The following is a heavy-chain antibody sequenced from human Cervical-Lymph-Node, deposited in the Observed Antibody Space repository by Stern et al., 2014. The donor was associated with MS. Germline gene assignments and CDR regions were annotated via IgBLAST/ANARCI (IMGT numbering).Heavy chain of an antibody. CDR1: GYSFHSYW. J-gene: IGHJ4*02. CDR2: IYPGDSDT. Sequence: EDQLVESGAEVKKPGESLKISCQGSGYSFHSYWIAWVRQMPGKGLEWMGVIYPGDSDTRYSPSFQGQVTISADKSISTDYLQWSSLKASDSAMYYCARHSSYYYGSASSYWGQGTLVTVSS. D-gene: IGHD3-10*01. CDR3: ARHSSYYYGSASSY. V-gene: IGHV5-51*01.